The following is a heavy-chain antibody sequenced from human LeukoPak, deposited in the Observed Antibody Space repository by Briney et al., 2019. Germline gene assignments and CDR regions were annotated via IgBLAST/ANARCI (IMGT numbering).Heavy chain of an antibody. CDR3: AKDRPWQQLPFDY. V-gene: IGHV3-30*18. CDR1: GFTFSSYG. J-gene: IGHJ4*02. Sequence: GGSLRLSCAASGFTFSSYGMHWVRQAPGKGPEWVAVISYDGSNKYYADSVKGRFTISRDNSKNTLYLQMNSLRAEDTAVYYCAKDRPWQQLPFDYWGQGTLVTVSS. CDR2: ISYDGSNK. D-gene: IGHD6-13*01.